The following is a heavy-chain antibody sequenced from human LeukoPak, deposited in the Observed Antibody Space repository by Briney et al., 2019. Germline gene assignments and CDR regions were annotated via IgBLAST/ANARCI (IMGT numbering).Heavy chain of an antibody. D-gene: IGHD2-2*01. J-gene: IGHJ4*02. CDR2: ISGSGGST. Sequence: GGSLRLSCAASGFTFSSYATSWVRQAPGKGLEWVSAISGSGGSTYYADSVKGRFTISRDNSKNTLYLQMNSLRAEDTAVYYCAKERGYCSSTSCSPFDYWGQGTLVTVSS. V-gene: IGHV3-23*01. CDR3: AKERGYCSSTSCSPFDY. CDR1: GFTFSSYA.